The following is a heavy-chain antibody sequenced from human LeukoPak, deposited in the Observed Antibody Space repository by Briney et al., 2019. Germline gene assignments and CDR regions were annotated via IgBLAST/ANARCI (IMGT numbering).Heavy chain of an antibody. CDR1: GYTFTGYY. D-gene: IGHD3-22*01. J-gene: IGHJ4*02. CDR2: INPNSGGT. Sequence: GASVKVSCKASGYTFTGYYMHWVRQAPGQGLERMGRINPNSGGTNYAQKFQGRVTMTRDTSISTAYMELSRLRSDDTAVYYCARAFSYYDSSGYSDPIDYWGQGTLVTVSS. V-gene: IGHV1-2*06. CDR3: ARAFSYYDSSGYSDPIDY.